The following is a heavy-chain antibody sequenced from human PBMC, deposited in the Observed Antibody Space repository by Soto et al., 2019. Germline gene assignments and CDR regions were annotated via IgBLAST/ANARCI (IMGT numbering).Heavy chain of an antibody. CDR3: SRGGHYDSGLYKGDRDV. V-gene: IGHV1-2*02. CDR2: LNPDSGEA. CDR1: GYSLTGYY. J-gene: IGHJ3*01. D-gene: IGHD3-22*01. Sequence: QAQLVQSGAEMKKSGASLKISCGASGYSLTGYYLHWLRQAPGQGLEWMGWLNPDSGEAIYALKFQGRVTMTRDTTSSTAYLEVWTLTSDDTAIYYCSRGGHYDSGLYKGDRDVWGQGTFVTVSS.